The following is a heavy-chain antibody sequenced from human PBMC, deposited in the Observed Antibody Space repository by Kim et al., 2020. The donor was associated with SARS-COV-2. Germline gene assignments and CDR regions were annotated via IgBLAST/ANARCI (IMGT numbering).Heavy chain of an antibody. V-gene: IGHV3-33*05. CDR2: ISYDGSNN. Sequence: GGSLRLSCVASGFTFSSYGMHWVRQAPGKGLEWVAVISYDGSNNYYADSVKGRFTISRDNSINTLYLQMNSLRAEDTAVYSCARDRAASGSTRGPFDYWGQGTLVIVSS. CDR1: GFTFSSYG. J-gene: IGHJ4*02. D-gene: IGHD1-26*01. CDR3: ARDRAASGSTRGPFDY.